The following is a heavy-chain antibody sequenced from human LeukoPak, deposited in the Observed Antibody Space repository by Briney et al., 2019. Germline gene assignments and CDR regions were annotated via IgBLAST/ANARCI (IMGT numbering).Heavy chain of an antibody. J-gene: IGHJ4*02. CDR1: GFTFSRYE. V-gene: IGHV3-48*03. D-gene: IGHD4-17*01. CDR3: ARDLGMTDGDYVSYFDY. CDR2: LSSSGSII. Sequence: PGGSLRLSCAASGFTFSRYELNWVRQAPGKGLEWVSYLSSSGSIIYYADSVKGRFTISRDNAKNSLYLQMNSLRAEDTALYYCARDLGMTDGDYVSYFDYWGQGTLVTVSS.